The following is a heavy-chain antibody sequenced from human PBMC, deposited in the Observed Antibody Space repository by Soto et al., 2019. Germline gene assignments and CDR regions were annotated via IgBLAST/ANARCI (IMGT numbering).Heavy chain of an antibody. D-gene: IGHD3-10*01. CDR3: ARTGFGELFSFDY. CDR2: IYYSGST. V-gene: IGHV4-59*01. Sequence: SETLSLTCTVSGGSISSYYWSWIRQPPGKGLEWIGYIYYSGSTNYNPSLKSRVTISVDTSKNQFSLKLGSVTAADTAVYYCARTGFGELFSFDYWGQGTLVTVSS. J-gene: IGHJ4*02. CDR1: GGSISSYY.